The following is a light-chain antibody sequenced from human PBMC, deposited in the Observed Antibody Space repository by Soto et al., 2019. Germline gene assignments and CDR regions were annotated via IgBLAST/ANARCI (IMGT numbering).Light chain of an antibody. CDR2: LGS. CDR1: QSLLHSNGYNY. J-gene: IGKJ5*01. Sequence: DIVMTQSPLSLPVTPGEQDSISCRSSQSLLHSNGYNYLDWYLQKPGQSPQLLIYLGSNRASGVPDRFSGSGSRTDFTLKISRVEAEDVGVYYCMQALQTPVTFGQGTRLEIK. V-gene: IGKV2-28*01. CDR3: MQALQTPVT.